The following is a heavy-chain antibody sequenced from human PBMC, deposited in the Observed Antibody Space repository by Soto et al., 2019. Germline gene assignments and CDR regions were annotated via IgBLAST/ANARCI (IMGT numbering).Heavy chain of an antibody. J-gene: IGHJ3*02. D-gene: IGHD3-3*01. Sequence: QLHLVQSGAVVKKPGASVTVSCSASGYPVTAYYMHWVRQAPGRGLEWMGGINPATGAAKYTQTFPGRVTMTRDPSPSTFFMELSGLTSEDTAVFYCARGGGVGVAGSAAFDMWGQGTLVTVSS. V-gene: IGHV1-2*02. CDR3: ARGGGVGVAGSAAFDM. CDR1: GYPVTAYY. CDR2: INPATGAA.